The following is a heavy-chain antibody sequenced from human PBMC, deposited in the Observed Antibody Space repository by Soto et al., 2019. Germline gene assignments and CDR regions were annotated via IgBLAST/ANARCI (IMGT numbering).Heavy chain of an antibody. V-gene: IGHV3-23*01. J-gene: IGHJ4*02. CDR2: ISGSGGDT. Sequence: EVQLLESGGGLVQPGGSLRLSCAASGFTFSSYAMSWVRQAPGKGLEWVSGISGSGGDTYYADSVKGRFTISRDNYKNTLYLKMNSLRVEDTAVYYCAKDRRAVAVADLFWGQGTLVTVSS. CDR3: AKDRRAVAVADLF. CDR1: GFTFSSYA. D-gene: IGHD6-19*01.